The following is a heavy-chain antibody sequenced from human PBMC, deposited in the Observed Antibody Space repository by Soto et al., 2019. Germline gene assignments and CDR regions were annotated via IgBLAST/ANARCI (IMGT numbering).Heavy chain of an antibody. J-gene: IGHJ5*02. CDR1: GYTFSSYY. D-gene: IGHD6-13*01. V-gene: IGHV1-46*01. CDR2: INPSGGST. CDR3: ARAYSSSWYWFDP. Sequence: GASVKVSCKASGYTFSSYYMHWARQAPGQGLEYMGIINPSGGSTSYTQKFQGRVTMTRDTSTSTAYMELSSLTSEDTAVYYCARAYSSSWYWFDPWGQGTLVTVSS.